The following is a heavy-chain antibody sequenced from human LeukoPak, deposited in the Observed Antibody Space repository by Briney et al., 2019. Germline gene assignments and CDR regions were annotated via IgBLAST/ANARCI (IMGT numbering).Heavy chain of an antibody. Sequence: GGSLRLSCAASEFTFSNSGMHWVRQAPGKGLEWVAFLRYDGSNKFYTDSVKGRFTISRDNSKNTLYLQMNSLRVEDAAIYYCAKDSIYGGWGNAFDIWGQGTMVNVSS. CDR2: LRYDGSNK. V-gene: IGHV3-30*02. CDR3: AKDSIYGGWGNAFDI. D-gene: IGHD3-16*01. CDR1: EFTFSNSG. J-gene: IGHJ3*02.